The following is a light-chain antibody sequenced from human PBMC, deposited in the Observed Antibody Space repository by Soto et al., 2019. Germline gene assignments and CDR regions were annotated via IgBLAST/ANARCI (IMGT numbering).Light chain of an antibody. V-gene: IGKV1-39*01. CDR1: QSISNY. Sequence: DLQMTQSPSSLSASVGDRVTITCRASQSISNYLNWYQQKPGKAPKLLMFAASSLQSGVPSRFSGVGSGTDFTLTISSLQPEDFATYYCQQSYSTPRTFGQGTKVEIK. J-gene: IGKJ1*01. CDR3: QQSYSTPRT. CDR2: AAS.